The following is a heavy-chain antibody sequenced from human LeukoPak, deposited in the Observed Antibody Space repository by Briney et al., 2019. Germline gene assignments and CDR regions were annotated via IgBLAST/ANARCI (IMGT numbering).Heavy chain of an antibody. CDR3: ATRNLNLDIVLVVAATREAHYYYYYMDV. Sequence: SVKVSCKASGGTFTSYAISWVRQAPGQGLEWMGGIIPIFDTGNYAQMFQGRVTITADKSTSTAYMELSSLRSEDTAVYYCATRNLNLDIVLVVAATREAHYYYYYMDVWGKGTTVTIPS. J-gene: IGHJ6*03. D-gene: IGHD2-15*01. CDR2: IIPIFDTG. V-gene: IGHV1-69*06. CDR1: GGTFTSYA.